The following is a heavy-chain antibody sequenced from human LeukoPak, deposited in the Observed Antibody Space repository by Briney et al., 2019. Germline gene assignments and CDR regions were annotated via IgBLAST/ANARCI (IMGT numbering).Heavy chain of an antibody. CDR3: ARAGELRYMDV. D-gene: IGHD3-16*01. V-gene: IGHV3-11*04. J-gene: IGHJ6*03. Sequence: GGSLRLSCAASGFTFSDYYMSWIRQAPGKGLEWVSTIKGIGPTTYYADSLKGRFTISRDNGKNSLFLQMSSLRADDTAIYYCARAGELRYMDVWGKGTAVTVSS. CDR2: IKGIGPTT. CDR1: GFTFSDYY.